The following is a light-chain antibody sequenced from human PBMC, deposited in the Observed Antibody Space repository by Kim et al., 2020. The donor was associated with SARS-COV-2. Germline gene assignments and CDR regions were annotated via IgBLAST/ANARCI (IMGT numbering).Light chain of an antibody. CDR2: DVT. CDR1: NDDMGTYYG. Sequence: PITLACTGTNDDMGTYYGVCWYQHHPGRAPKLLIYDVTSRPSGISTRFSGSRAGNTASLTISGLQAEDEADYYCSAYTSNSALVVFGGGTQLTVL. V-gene: IGLV2-14*03. CDR3: SAYTSNSALVV. J-gene: IGLJ2*01.